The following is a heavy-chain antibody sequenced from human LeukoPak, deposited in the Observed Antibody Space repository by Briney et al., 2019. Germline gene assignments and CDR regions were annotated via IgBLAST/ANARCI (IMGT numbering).Heavy chain of an antibody. CDR3: ARDRFRYCSSTSCYTNDY. Sequence: GGSLRLSCAASGFTVSSNYMSWVRQAPGKGLEWVSVIYSGGSTYYADSVKGRFTISRDSSKNTLYLQMNSLRAEDTAVYYCARDRFRYCSSTSCYTNDYWGQGTLVTVSS. V-gene: IGHV3-66*01. CDR2: IYSGGST. D-gene: IGHD2-2*02. CDR1: GFTVSSNY. J-gene: IGHJ4*02.